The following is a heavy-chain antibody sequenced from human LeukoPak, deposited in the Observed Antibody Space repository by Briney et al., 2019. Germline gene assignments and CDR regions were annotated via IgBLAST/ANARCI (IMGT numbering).Heavy chain of an antibody. J-gene: IGHJ4*02. CDR1: VFTFIGYS. CDR3: ARDGGHYYGSGSYYNGEVDY. D-gene: IGHD3-10*01. Sequence: GWSLRLSCAASVFTFIGYSMNWVRQAPGKGVEGVSYISSISSTIYYADSVKGRLTISRDSAKNSLYLKMNSLRAEATALNSCARDGGHYYGSGSYYNGEVDYWGQGTLVTVSS. CDR2: ISSISSTI. V-gene: IGHV3-48*04.